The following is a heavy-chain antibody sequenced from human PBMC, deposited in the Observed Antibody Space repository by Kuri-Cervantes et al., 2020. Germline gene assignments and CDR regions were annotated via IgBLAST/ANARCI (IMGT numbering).Heavy chain of an antibody. J-gene: IGHJ4*02. CDR1: GFTFSSYS. V-gene: IGHV3-48*01. CDR2: ISNSGSTI. D-gene: IGHD3-22*01. Sequence: LKISCAASGFTFSSYSMNWVRQAPGKGLQWVSYISNSGSTIYYADSVKGRFTISRDNAKNSLYLQMNSLRAEDTVVYYCARSPSYDSNAYYYDYWGQGTLVTVSS. CDR3: ARSPSYDSNAYYYDY.